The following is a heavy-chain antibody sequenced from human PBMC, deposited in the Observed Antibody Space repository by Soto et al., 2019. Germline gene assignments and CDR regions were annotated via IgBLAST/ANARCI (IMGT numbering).Heavy chain of an antibody. Sequence: QVQLVQSGAEVKKPGSSVKVSCKASGGTFSSYAISWVRQAPGQGLEWMGGIIPIFGTANYAQKFQGRVTITADDSTSTAYMELNSLRSEDTDVYSYAREELLSGGVIGSLLDYWGQGTLVTVSS. CDR3: AREELLSGGVIGSLLDY. CDR2: IIPIFGTA. D-gene: IGHD3-16*02. J-gene: IGHJ4*02. V-gene: IGHV1-69*12. CDR1: GGTFSSYA.